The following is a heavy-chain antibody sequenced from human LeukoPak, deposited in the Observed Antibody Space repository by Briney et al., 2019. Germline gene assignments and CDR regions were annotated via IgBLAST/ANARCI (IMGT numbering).Heavy chain of an antibody. D-gene: IGHD1-26*01. CDR2: IYYSGST. CDR3: ARVFASGSTP. V-gene: IGHV4-59*01. CDR1: GGSFSGYY. Sequence: SETLSLTCAVYGGSFSGYYWSWIRQPPGKGLEWIGYIYYSGSTNYNPSLKSRVTISVDTSKNQFSLKLSSVTAADTAVYYCARVFASGSTPWGRGTLVTVSS. J-gene: IGHJ5*02.